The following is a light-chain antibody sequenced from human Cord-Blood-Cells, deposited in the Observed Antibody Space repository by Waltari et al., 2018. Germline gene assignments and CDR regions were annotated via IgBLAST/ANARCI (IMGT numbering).Light chain of an antibody. J-gene: IGKJ1*01. Sequence: EIVLTQSPGTLSFSPGERATLSCRASQSVSSSYLAWYQQKPGQAPRLLIYGASSRATGIPDRFSGSGSGTDFALTISRLEPEDCAVYYCQQYGSSPTFGQGTKVYIK. V-gene: IGKV3-20*01. CDR3: QQYGSSPT. CDR1: QSVSSSY. CDR2: GAS.